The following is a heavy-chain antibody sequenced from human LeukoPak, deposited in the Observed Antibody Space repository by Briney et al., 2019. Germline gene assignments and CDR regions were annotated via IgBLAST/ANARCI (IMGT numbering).Heavy chain of an antibody. J-gene: IGHJ4*02. Sequence: GASVKVSCKASGYTFTGYYMHWVRLAPGQGLEWMGWINPNSGGTSYAQKFQDRVTMTRDTSISTAYMELSRLRSDDTAVYYCARGRGDYDFWSGYYYWGQGTLVTVSS. D-gene: IGHD3-3*01. CDR3: ARGRGDYDFWSGYYY. CDR1: GYTFTGYY. V-gene: IGHV1-2*02. CDR2: INPNSGGT.